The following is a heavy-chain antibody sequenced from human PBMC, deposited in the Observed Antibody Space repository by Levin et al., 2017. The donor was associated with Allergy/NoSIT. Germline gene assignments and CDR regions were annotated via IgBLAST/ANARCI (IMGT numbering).Heavy chain of an antibody. D-gene: IGHD3-3*01. CDR3: TTGPYDFWSGLTTDFDY. V-gene: IGHV3-15*01. J-gene: IGHJ4*02. CDR1: GFTFSNAW. CDR2: IKSNTDGGTT. Sequence: GGSLRLSCAASGFTFSNAWMSWVRQAPGKGLEWVGRIKSNTDGGTTDYAAPVKGRFTISRDDSKNTLYLQMNSLKTEDTAVYYCTTGPYDFWSGLTTDFDYWGQGTLVTVSS.